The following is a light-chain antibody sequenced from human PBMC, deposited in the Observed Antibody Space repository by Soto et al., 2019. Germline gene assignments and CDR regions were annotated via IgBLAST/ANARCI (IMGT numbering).Light chain of an antibody. CDR1: SSDVGAYDY. CDR3: SSFAGSNNFPYV. J-gene: IGLJ1*01. Sequence: QSALTQPPSASGSPGQSVTISCTGNSSDVGAYDYVSWYQQHPGKAPKLMIYEINKRPSGVPDRFSGSKSGNTASLTVSGLQAEDAADYYCSSFAGSNNFPYVFGTGTKVTVL. CDR2: EIN. V-gene: IGLV2-8*01.